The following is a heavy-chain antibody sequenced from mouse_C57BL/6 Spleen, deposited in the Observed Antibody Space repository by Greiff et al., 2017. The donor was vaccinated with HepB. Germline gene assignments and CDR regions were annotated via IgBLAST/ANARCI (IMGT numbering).Heavy chain of an antibody. J-gene: IGHJ4*01. CDR2: INPYNGGT. CDR3: ARSFYDGYPYAMDY. D-gene: IGHD2-3*01. CDR1: GYTFTDYY. V-gene: IGHV1-19*01. Sequence: EVQLQQSGPVLVKPGASVKMSCKASGYTFTDYYMNWVKQSHGKSLEWIGVINPYNGGTSYNQKFKGKATLTVDKSSSTAYMELNSLTSEDSAVYYCARSFYDGYPYAMDYWGQGTSVTVSS.